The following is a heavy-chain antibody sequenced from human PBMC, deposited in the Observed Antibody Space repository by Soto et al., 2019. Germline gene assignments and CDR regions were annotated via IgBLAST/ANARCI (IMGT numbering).Heavy chain of an antibody. CDR2: ISYDGSDK. V-gene: IGHV3-30-3*01. Sequence: GGSLRLSCAASGFTFSPYTMHWVRQTPGKGLEWVAVISYDGSDKYYAGSVRGRFTISRDNSKNTLFLQMNSLRAEDTALYYCGRGGGFCGADCYKGGIYYWGQGALVTVYS. CDR1: GFTFSPYT. J-gene: IGHJ4*02. D-gene: IGHD2-21*02. CDR3: GRGGGFCGADCYKGGIYY.